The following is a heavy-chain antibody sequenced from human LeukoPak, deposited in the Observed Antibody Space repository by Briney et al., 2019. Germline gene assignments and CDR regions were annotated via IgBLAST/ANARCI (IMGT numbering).Heavy chain of an antibody. CDR1: GFTVSSSY. J-gene: IGHJ6*02. CDR3: ARDPPSQNYYYGMDA. Sequence: GGSLRLSCAASGFTVSSSYMSWVRQAPGKGLEWVSVIYSGGRTYYADSVKGRFTISRDNSKNTVYLQMNSLRVEDTAVYYCARDPPSQNYYYGMDAWGQGTTVTVPS. CDR2: IYSGGRT. V-gene: IGHV3-66*01.